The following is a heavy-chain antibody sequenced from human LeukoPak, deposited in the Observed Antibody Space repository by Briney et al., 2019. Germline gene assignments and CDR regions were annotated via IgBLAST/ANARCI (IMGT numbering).Heavy chain of an antibody. V-gene: IGHV4-59*08. J-gene: IGHJ4*01. Sequence: SETLSFTASGSADTIYNNWWTWIPQPQGIGREWIIHAYYTGSTNYTPSLKSRVTIAVDTSKTHFSLKMIPVTAADTAVYYCARRCSSGTCPLDYWGHGILATVSS. D-gene: IGHD2-15*01. CDR1: ADTIYNNW. CDR2: AYYTGST. CDR3: ARRCSSGTCPLDY.